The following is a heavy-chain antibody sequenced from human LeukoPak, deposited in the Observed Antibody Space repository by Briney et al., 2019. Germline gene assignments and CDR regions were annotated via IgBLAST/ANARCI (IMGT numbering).Heavy chain of an antibody. CDR1: GGTLSSYA. Sequence: SVKVSCKASGGTLSSYAISWVRQAPGQGLEWMGGIIPIFGTANYAQKFQGRVTITADESTSTAYMELSSLRSEDTAVYYCARDSGDTLTYYGMDVWGKGTTVTVSS. CDR2: IIPIFGTA. D-gene: IGHD3-9*01. V-gene: IGHV1-69*13. CDR3: ARDSGDTLTYYGMDV. J-gene: IGHJ6*04.